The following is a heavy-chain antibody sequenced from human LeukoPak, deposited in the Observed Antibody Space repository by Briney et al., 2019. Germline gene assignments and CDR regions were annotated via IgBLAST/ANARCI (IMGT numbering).Heavy chain of an antibody. CDR1: GGSISSYY. CDR3: ARVPVYSSLYYFDH. CDR2: IYYSGST. J-gene: IGHJ4*02. V-gene: IGHV4-59*01. D-gene: IGHD6-6*01. Sequence: SETLSLTCTVSGGSISSYYWSWIRQPPGKGLEWIGYIYYSGSTNYNPSLKSRVTISVDTSKNQFSLKLSSVTAADTAVYYCARVPVYSSLYYFDHRGQGTLVTVSS.